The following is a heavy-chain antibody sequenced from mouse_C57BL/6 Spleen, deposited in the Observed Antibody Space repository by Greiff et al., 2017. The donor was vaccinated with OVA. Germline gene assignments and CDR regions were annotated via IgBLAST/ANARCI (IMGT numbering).Heavy chain of an antibody. CDR1: GFTFSDYY. CDR3: ARDPLRGYFDV. CDR2: INYDGSST. Sequence: EVQLVESEGGLVQPGSSMKLSCTASGFTFSDYYMAWVRQVPEKGLEWVANINYDGSSTYYLDSLKSRFIISRDNAKNILYLQMSSLKSEDTATYYCARDPLRGYFDVWGTGTTVTVSS. V-gene: IGHV5-16*01. D-gene: IGHD1-1*01. J-gene: IGHJ1*03.